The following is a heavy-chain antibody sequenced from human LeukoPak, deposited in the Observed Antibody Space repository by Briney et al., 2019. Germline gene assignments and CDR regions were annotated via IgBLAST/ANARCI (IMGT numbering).Heavy chain of an antibody. CDR3: ARSRTIFGVVIFGNWFDP. CDR1: GGSISSGSYY. D-gene: IGHD3-3*01. CDR2: IYTSGST. Sequence: SETLSLTCTVSGGSISSGSYYWSWIRQPAGKGLEWIGRIYTSGSTNYNPSLKSRVTISVDTSKNQFSLKLSSVTAADTAVYYCARSRTIFGVVIFGNWFDPWGQGTLVTVSS. J-gene: IGHJ5*02. V-gene: IGHV4-61*02.